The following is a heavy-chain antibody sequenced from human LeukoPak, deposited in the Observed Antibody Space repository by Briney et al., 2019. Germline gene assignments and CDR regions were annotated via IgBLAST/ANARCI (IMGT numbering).Heavy chain of an antibody. V-gene: IGHV1-8*03. Sequence: ASVNVSCKASGYTFTSYDINWVRQATGQGLEWMGWMNPNSGNTGYAQKFQGRVTITRNTSISTAYMELSSLRSEDTAVYYCARGPYCSSTSCYNYYYYYMDVWGKGTTVTVSS. CDR3: ARGPYCSSTSCYNYYYYYMDV. CDR2: MNPNSGNT. CDR1: GYTFTSYD. J-gene: IGHJ6*03. D-gene: IGHD2-2*02.